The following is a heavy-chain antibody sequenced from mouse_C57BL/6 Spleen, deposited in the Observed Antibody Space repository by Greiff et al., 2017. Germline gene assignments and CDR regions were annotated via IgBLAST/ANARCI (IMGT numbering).Heavy chain of an antibody. D-gene: IGHD1-1*01. CDR1: GFTFSSYG. V-gene: IGHV5-6*01. Sequence: EVQLVESGGDLVKPGGSLKLSCAASGFTFSSYGMSWVRQTPDKRLEWVATISSGGSYTYYPDSVKGRFTISRDNAKNTLYLQMSSLKSEDTALXDCARHTPSYGSTFDYWGQGTTLTVSS. CDR2: ISSGGSYT. J-gene: IGHJ2*01. CDR3: ARHTPSYGSTFDY.